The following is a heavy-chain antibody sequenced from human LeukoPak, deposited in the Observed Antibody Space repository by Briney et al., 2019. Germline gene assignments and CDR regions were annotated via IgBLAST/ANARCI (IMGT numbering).Heavy chain of an antibody. J-gene: IGHJ4*02. V-gene: IGHV3-48*01. D-gene: IGHD3-22*01. CDR3: AKDLLLGYYDSSGYLDY. CDR2: IGSSGSTI. CDR1: GFTFSSYS. Sequence: GGSLRLSCAASGFTFSSYSMNWVRQAPGKGPEWVSYIGSSGSTIYYADSVKGRFTISRDNAKNSLYLQMNSLRAEDTAVYYCAKDLLLGYYDSSGYLDYWGQGTLVTVSS.